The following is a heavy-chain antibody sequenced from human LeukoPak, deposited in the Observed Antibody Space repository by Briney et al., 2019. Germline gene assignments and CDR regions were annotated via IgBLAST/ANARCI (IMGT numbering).Heavy chain of an antibody. CDR2: TCYKSKWYN. CDR1: GDSVSRYNVA. J-gene: IGHJ6*02. D-gene: IGHD2-15*01. Sequence: SQTLSLTCAISGDSVSRYNVAWNWIRQSPSRGLEGLGRTCYKSKWYNDYAESLKSRITISPDTSKNQFSLQLTSVTPEDTAVYSCARGADYSFPLDVWGQGTPVTVSS. CDR3: ARGADYSFPLDV. V-gene: IGHV6-1*01.